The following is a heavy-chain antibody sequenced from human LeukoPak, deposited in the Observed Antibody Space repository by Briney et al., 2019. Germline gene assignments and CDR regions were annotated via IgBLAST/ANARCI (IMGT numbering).Heavy chain of an antibody. CDR3: ARERFHYDV. D-gene: IGHD3-22*01. V-gene: IGHV3-74*01. Sequence: PGESLRLSCAASGFTFSTYWMHWVRQSPAKGLVWVARITSDGTDIKYADSVKGRFTLSRDNAKNTLYLQMNSLRVEDTALYYCARERFHYDVWGQGTLVTVSS. J-gene: IGHJ4*02. CDR2: ITSDGTDI. CDR1: GFTFSTYW.